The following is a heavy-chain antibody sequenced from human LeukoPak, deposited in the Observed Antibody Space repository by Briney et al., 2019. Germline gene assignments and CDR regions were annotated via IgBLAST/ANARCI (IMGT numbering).Heavy chain of an antibody. CDR2: ISYDGSNK. CDR1: GFTFSSYA. D-gene: IGHD2-2*01. J-gene: IGHJ4*02. V-gene: IGHV3-30-3*01. CDR3: ATHSTYCSSTSCYYDP. Sequence: GGPLRLSCAASGFTFSSYAMHWVRQAPGKGLEWVAVISYDGSNKYYADSVKGRFTISRDNPKNTLYLQMNSLRAEDTAVYYCATHSTYCSSTSCYYDPWGQGPLVTVSS.